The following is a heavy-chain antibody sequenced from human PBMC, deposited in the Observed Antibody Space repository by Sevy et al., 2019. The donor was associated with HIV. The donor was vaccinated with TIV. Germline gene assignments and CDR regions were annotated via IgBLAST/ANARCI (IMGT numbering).Heavy chain of an antibody. Sequence: SETLSLTCTVFGGSISAYYWSWIRQSPGKGLEYIGYIYYTGSTYYNPSLKSRVTISIDTSKNQFSLRLTSVTAADMAMYYCARAPPVRSGDDSLNWFDPWGQGTLVTVSS. V-gene: IGHV4-59*01. CDR3: ARAPPVRSGDDSLNWFDP. CDR1: GGSISAYY. CDR2: IYYTGST. J-gene: IGHJ5*02. D-gene: IGHD5-12*01.